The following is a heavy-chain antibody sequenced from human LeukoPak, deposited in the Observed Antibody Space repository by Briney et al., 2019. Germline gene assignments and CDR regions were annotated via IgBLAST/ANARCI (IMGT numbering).Heavy chain of an antibody. CDR1: GFTFSNYA. J-gene: IGHJ3*02. Sequence: GRSLRLSCATSGFTFSNYAMHWVRQAPGKGLEWVAVISYDGSNKYCADSVKGRFTISRDNSKNTLYLQMNSLRAEDTAVYYCARPETVSNWRDAFDIWGEGTTVSVSS. CDR3: ARPETVSNWRDAFDI. D-gene: IGHD6-13*01. CDR2: ISYDGSNK. V-gene: IGHV3-30-3*01.